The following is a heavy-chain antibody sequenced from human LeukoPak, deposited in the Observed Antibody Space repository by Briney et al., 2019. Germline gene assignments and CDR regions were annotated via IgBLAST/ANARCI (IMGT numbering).Heavy chain of an antibody. D-gene: IGHD7-27*01. Sequence: SETLPLTCTVSGGSISSYYWSWIRQPPGKGLEWIGYIYYSGSTNYNPSLKSRVTISVDTSKNQFSLKLSSVTAADTAVYYCARVYKLGISNYFDYWGQGTLVTVSS. CDR3: ARVYKLGISNYFDY. CDR1: GGSISSYY. CDR2: IYYSGST. J-gene: IGHJ4*02. V-gene: IGHV4-59*01.